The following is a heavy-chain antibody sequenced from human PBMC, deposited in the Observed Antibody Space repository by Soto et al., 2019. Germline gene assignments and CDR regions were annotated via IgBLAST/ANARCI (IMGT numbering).Heavy chain of an antibody. CDR2: IIPIFGTA. D-gene: IGHD3-22*01. V-gene: IGHV1-69*13. CDR1: GGTFSSYA. J-gene: IGHJ5*02. Sequence: SVKVSCKASGGTFSSYAISWVRQAPGQGLQWMGGIIPIFGTANYAQKFQGRVTITADESTSTAYMELSSLRSEDTAVYYCARAPPVYYYDSSGYYSTHFNWFDPWGQG. CDR3: ARAPPVYYYDSSGYYSTHFNWFDP.